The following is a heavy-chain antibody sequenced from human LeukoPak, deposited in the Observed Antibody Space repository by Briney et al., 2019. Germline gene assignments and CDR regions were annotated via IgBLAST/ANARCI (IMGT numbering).Heavy chain of an antibody. Sequence: GASVKVSCKASGGTFGSYAISWVRQAPGQGLEWMGGIIPIFGTANYAQKFQGRVTITTDESTSTAYMELSSLRSEDTAVYYCARSWGGQITGDFDYWGQGTLVTVSS. CDR1: GGTFGSYA. CDR2: IIPIFGTA. V-gene: IGHV1-69*05. J-gene: IGHJ4*02. D-gene: IGHD3-16*01. CDR3: ARSWGGQITGDFDY.